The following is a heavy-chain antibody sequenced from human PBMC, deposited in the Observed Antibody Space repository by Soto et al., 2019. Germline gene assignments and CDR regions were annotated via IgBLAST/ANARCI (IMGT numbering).Heavy chain of an antibody. CDR3: ARRIGSTETFDY. CDR2: VYYTGIA. Sequence: QVQLQESGPGLVKPSETLSLTCTVSGGSLTSYYWSWIRQPPGKGLEWIGFVYYTGIARYNPSLKSRVTISVDTSKNQFSLKLTSVTAADTAIYYCARRIGSTETFDYWGQGTLVTVSS. D-gene: IGHD5-12*01. J-gene: IGHJ4*02. V-gene: IGHV4-59*08. CDR1: GGSLTSYY.